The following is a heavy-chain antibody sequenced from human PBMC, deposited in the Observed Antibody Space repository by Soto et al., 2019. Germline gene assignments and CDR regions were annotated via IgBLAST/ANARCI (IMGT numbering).Heavy chain of an antibody. V-gene: IGHV1-69*02. D-gene: IGHD2-21*02. CDR1: GGTFSSYT. Sequence: QVQLVQSGAEVKKPGSSVKVSCKASGGTFSSYTISWVRQAPGQGLEWMGRIIPILGIAHYAQKFQGRVTVTADKATSTAYMELSSLRSEDTAVYYCARGGGSYCGGDCYSNWFDPWGQGTLVTVSS. J-gene: IGHJ5*02. CDR2: IIPILGIA. CDR3: ARGGGSYCGGDCYSNWFDP.